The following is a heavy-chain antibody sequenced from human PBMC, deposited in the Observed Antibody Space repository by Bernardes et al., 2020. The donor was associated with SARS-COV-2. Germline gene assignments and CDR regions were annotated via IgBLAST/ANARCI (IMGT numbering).Heavy chain of an antibody. D-gene: IGHD2-2*01. CDR3: ARAVGYCSSTSCSYFDY. J-gene: IGHJ4*02. CDR1: GYSISSGYY. V-gene: IGHV4-38-2*01. CDR2: IYHSGST. Sequence: SQTLSPTCAVSGYSISSGYYWGWIRQPPGKGLEWIGSIYHSGSTYYNPSLKSRVTISVDTSKNQFSLKLSSVTAADTAVYYCARAVGYCSSTSCSYFDYWGQGTLVTVSS.